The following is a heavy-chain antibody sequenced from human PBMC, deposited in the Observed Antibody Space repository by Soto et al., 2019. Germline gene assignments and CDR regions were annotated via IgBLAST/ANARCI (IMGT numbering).Heavy chain of an antibody. V-gene: IGHV3-30*18. J-gene: IGHJ6*02. CDR3: AKDLLITMIVVVINGMDV. Sequence: RRLSCGASGFAFSSYEMNWVRQAPGKGLEWVAVISYDGSNKYYADSVKGRFTISRDNSKNTLYLQMNSLRAEDTAVYYCAKDLLITMIVVVINGMDVWGQGTTVTVSS. CDR2: ISYDGSNK. CDR1: GFAFSSYE. D-gene: IGHD3-22*01.